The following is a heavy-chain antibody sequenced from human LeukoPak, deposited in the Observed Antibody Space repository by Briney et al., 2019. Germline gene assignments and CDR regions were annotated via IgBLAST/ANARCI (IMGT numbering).Heavy chain of an antibody. CDR1: GYTFTGYY. V-gene: IGHV1-2*02. CDR2: INPNSGGT. Sequence: ASVKVSCKASGYTFTGYYMHWVRQTPGQGLEWMGWINPNSGGTNYAQKFQGRVTMTRDTSISTAYMELSRLRSDDTAVYYCAREGSVASGDNNWFDPWGQGTLVTVSS. D-gene: IGHD4-17*01. CDR3: AREGSVASGDNNWFDP. J-gene: IGHJ5*02.